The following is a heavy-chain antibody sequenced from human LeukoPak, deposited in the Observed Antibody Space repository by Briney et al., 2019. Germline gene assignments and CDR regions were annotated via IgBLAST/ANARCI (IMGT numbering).Heavy chain of an antibody. J-gene: IGHJ5*02. Sequence: ASVKVSCKASGYTFTAYYMHWVRQAPGQGLEWMGRINPKSGDTNYAQKFQDRVTMTRDTSMGTAYMEISRLRYDDTAVYYCGRGIQSFDPWGQGTLVTVSS. CDR3: GRGIQSFDP. CDR1: GYTFTAYY. V-gene: IGHV1-2*06. CDR2: INPKSGDT.